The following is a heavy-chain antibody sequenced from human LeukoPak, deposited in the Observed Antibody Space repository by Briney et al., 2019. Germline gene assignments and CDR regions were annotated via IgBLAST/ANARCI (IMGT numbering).Heavy chain of an antibody. D-gene: IGHD3-22*01. CDR2: INPNSGDT. CDR3: ARDRGGWLSSYYYMDV. Sequence: ASVKVSCKASGYTFTGYYMHWVRQAPGQGLEWMGWINPNSGDTNSAQKFQGRVTMTRDTSISTAYMELSRLRSDDTAVYYCARDRGGWLSSYYYMDVWGKGTTVTISS. J-gene: IGHJ6*03. V-gene: IGHV1-2*02. CDR1: GYTFTGYY.